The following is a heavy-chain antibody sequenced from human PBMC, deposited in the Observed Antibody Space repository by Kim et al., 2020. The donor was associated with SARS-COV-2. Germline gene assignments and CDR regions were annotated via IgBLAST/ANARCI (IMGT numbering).Heavy chain of an antibody. Sequence: SETLSLTCTVSGGSISSSSYYWGWIRQPPGKGLEWIGSIYYSGSTYYNPSLKSRVTISVDTSKNQFSLKLSSVTAADTAVYYCARSGIVVVPAAFDFDYWGQGTLVTVSS. CDR1: GGSISSSSYY. CDR3: ARSGIVVVPAAFDFDY. V-gene: IGHV4-39*01. D-gene: IGHD2-2*01. J-gene: IGHJ4*02. CDR2: IYYSGST.